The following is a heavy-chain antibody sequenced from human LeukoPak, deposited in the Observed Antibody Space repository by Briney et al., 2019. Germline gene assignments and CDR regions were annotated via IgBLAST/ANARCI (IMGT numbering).Heavy chain of an antibody. Sequence: GASVKVSCKASGYTFTSSDINWVRQATGQGLEWMGWMNPNSGNTGYAQKFQGRVTMTRDTSTSTVYMELSSLRSEDTAVYYCARQQGLQNLNFDYWGQGTLVTVSS. D-gene: IGHD4-11*01. CDR1: GYTFTSSD. V-gene: IGHV1-8*02. CDR2: MNPNSGNT. J-gene: IGHJ4*02. CDR3: ARQQGLQNLNFDY.